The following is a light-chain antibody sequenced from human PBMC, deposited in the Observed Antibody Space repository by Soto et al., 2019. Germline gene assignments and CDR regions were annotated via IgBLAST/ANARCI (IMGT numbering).Light chain of an antibody. CDR1: QSISRY. J-gene: IGKJ5*01. CDR2: VAS. CDR3: QQSYGNPIT. Sequence: DIQMTQSPSSLSASLGDRVTITCRAGQSISRYLNWCQQKPGKAPNLLIYVASSLQSEVPSRFSGSGSGTDFTLTITSLQPEDFETYYCQQSYGNPITFGQGTRLEIK. V-gene: IGKV1-39*01.